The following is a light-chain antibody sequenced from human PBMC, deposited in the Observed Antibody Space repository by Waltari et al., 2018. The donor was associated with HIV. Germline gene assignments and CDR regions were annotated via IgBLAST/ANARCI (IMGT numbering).Light chain of an antibody. V-gene: IGLV2-14*01. Sequence: QSALTQPASVSGSLGQSITIPCTGTSSDVGGYDYVSLYQQHPGRAPKLLIYDVSNRPSGVSNRFSGSKSGNTASLTISGLQAEDEADYHCSSYTSSSALEVVFGGGTTLTVL. J-gene: IGLJ3*02. CDR3: SSYTSSSALEVV. CDR1: SSDVGGYDY. CDR2: DVS.